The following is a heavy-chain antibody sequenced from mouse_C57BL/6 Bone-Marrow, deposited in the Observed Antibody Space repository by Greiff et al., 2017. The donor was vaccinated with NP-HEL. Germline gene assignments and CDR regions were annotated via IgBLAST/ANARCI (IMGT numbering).Heavy chain of an antibody. CDR3: AGGYAWFAY. V-gene: IGHV10-1*01. CDR2: IRSKSNNYAT. CDR1: GFSFNTYA. J-gene: IGHJ3*01. D-gene: IGHD2-10*02. Sequence: EVQRVESGGGLVQPKGSLKLSCAASGFSFNTYAMNWVRQAPGKGLEWVARIRSKSNNYATYYADSVKDRFTISRDDSESMLYLQMNNLKTEDTAMYYCAGGYAWFAYWGQGTLVTVSA.